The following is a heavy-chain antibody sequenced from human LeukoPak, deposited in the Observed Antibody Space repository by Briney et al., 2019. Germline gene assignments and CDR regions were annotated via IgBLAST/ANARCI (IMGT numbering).Heavy chain of an antibody. D-gene: IGHD3-16*02. J-gene: IGHJ4*02. CDR3: ARVRDYVWGSYRD. CDR1: GFTFSDYG. CDR2: IWYDGSNK. V-gene: IGHV3-33*01. Sequence: PGGSLRLSCAASGFTFSDYGMHWVRQAPGKGLEWVAVIWYDGSNKYHADSVKGRFTISRDNSQNTLYLQMNSLRAEDTAVYYCARVRDYVWGSYRDWGQGTLVTVSS.